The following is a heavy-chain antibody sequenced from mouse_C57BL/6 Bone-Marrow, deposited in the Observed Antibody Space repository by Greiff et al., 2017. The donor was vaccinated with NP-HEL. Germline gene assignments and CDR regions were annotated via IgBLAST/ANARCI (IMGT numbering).Heavy chain of an antibody. CDR3: ARKAYYGRSYEFAY. D-gene: IGHD1-1*01. Sequence: QVQLQQPGAELVKPGASVKLSCKASGYTFTTYWMQWVKQRPGQGLEWIGEIDPSDSYTNSNQKFKGTATLTVDPSSSTANMQLSSLTSEDSAVYYCARKAYYGRSYEFAYWGQGTLVTVSA. J-gene: IGHJ3*01. V-gene: IGHV1-50*01. CDR2: IDPSDSYT. CDR1: GYTFTTYW.